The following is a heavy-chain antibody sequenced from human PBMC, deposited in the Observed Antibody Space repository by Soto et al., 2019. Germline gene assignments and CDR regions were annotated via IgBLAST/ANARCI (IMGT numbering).Heavy chain of an antibody. V-gene: IGHV3-33*01. D-gene: IGHD6-13*01. CDR3: ARTLEQLVPYYYYYGMDV. CDR2: IWYDGSNK. J-gene: IGHJ6*02. CDR1: GFTFSSYG. Sequence: GASLRLSCAASGFTFSSYGMHWVRQAPGKGLEWVAVIWYDGSNKYYADSVKGRFTISRDNSKNTLYLQMNSLRAEDTAVYYCARTLEQLVPYYYYYGMDVWGQGTTVTVSS.